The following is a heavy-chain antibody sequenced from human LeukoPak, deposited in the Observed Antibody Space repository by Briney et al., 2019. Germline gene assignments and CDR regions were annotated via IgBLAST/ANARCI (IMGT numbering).Heavy chain of an antibody. V-gene: IGHV4-4*07. CDR3: ARYQQRGGDWYLDL. CDR1: GGSISTYY. CDR2: VYTSETT. Sequence: SETLSLTCTVSGGSISTYYWSWIRQPAGEGLQWIGRVYTSETTYYNPSLTSRVSISIDEFKNQVSLKLTSVTAADTAVYYCARYQQRGGDWYLDLWGRGTLVTVSP. D-gene: IGHD1/OR15-1a*01. J-gene: IGHJ2*01.